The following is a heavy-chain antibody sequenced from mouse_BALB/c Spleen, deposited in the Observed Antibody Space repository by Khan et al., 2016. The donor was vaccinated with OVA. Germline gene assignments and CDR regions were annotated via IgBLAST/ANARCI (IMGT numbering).Heavy chain of an antibody. CDR2: ISYSGST. Sequence: EVQLQESGPGLVKPSQSLSLTCTVTGYSIPSGYGWNWIRQFPGNKLEWLGYISYSGSTNYNPSLKSRISLTRDTSKNQFFLQLNSVTTEDTATYYWARTARIKYWGQGTTLTVSS. CDR1: GYSIPSGYG. V-gene: IGHV3-1*02. D-gene: IGHD1-2*01. CDR3: ARTARIKY. J-gene: IGHJ2*01.